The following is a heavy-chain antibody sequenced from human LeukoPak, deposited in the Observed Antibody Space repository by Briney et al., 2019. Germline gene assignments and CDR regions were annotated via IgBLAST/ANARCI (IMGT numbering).Heavy chain of an antibody. D-gene: IGHD5-24*01. J-gene: IGHJ4*02. CDR3: ARDAFYGDGYKFDY. CDR1: GGSISSGSYY. V-gene: IGHV4-61*02. CDR2: IYTSEST. Sequence: SQTLSLTCTVSGGSISSGSYYWSWIRQPAGKGLEWIGRIYTSESTNYNPSLKSRVTISVDTSKNQFSLKLSSVTAADTAVYYCARDAFYGDGYKFDYWGQGTPVTVSS.